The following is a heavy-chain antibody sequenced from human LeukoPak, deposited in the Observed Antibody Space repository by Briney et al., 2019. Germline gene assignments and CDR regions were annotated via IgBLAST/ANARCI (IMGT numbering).Heavy chain of an antibody. J-gene: IGHJ4*02. V-gene: IGHV3-74*01. D-gene: IGHD3-10*01. Sequence: GGSLRLSCAASGFTFSSYWMHWVRQAPGKGLVWVSRTNSDGSSTIHADSVKGRFTISRDNAKNTLYLQMNSLRAEDTAVYYCARDTGPGELGVRFNWGQGTLVTVSS. CDR2: TNSDGSST. CDR3: ARDTGPGELGVRFN. CDR1: GFTFSSYW.